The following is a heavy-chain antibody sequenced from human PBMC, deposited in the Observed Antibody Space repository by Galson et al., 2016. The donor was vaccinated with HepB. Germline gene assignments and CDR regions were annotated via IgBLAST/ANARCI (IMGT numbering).Heavy chain of an antibody. Sequence: SVKVSCKASGGTFSNYSLSWVRQAPGQGLAWMGGIVPMLGTANHAQIFQARVTITADESTTTAYMEMSSLTSEDTAIYYCARHGSGPTTAVVSWYYYGLDVWGRWTTVTVSS. J-gene: IGHJ6*02. CDR2: IVPMLGTA. D-gene: IGHD4-23*01. CDR3: ARHGSGPTTAVVSWYYYGLDV. CDR1: GGTFSNYS. V-gene: IGHV1-69*13.